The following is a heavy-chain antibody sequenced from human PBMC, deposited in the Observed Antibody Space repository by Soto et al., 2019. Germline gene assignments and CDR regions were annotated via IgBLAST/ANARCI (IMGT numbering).Heavy chain of an antibody. Sequence: QVQLVESGGGVVQPGRSLRLSCEVSGFSLSGYGMHWVRQTPGKGLEWVAVIWYDGTTKNYADSVKGRFTIFRDSSKNTVYVQMDSLKVEDTAVYYCARDVDTTSHLNWFDPWGQGVMVTVSS. CDR2: IWYDGTTK. J-gene: IGHJ5*02. D-gene: IGHD1-1*01. V-gene: IGHV3-33*01. CDR1: GFSLSGYG. CDR3: ARDVDTTSHLNWFDP.